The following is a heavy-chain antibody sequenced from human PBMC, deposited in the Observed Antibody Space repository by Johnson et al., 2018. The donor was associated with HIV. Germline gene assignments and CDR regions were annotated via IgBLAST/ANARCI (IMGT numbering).Heavy chain of an antibody. CDR1: GFTFSSYA. CDR3: ARDTGGLLTSGAFDI. V-gene: IGHV3-66*01. J-gene: IGHJ3*02. Sequence: VQLVESGGGVVQPGRSLRLSCAASGFTFSSYAMSWVRQAPGKGLEWVSVIYSGGRTYYADSVKGRFSISRDNAKNSLYLQMNNLRADDTGLYYCARDTGGLLTSGAFDIWGQGTMVTVSS. CDR2: IYSGGRT. D-gene: IGHD2-15*01.